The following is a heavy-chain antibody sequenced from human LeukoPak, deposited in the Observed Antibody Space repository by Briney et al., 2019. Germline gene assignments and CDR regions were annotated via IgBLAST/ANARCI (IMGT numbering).Heavy chain of an antibody. CDR3: ARRNVGGYEFDV. D-gene: IGHD5-12*01. CDR2: IYYSGST. J-gene: IGHJ3*01. CDR1: GGSISSSSYY. V-gene: IGHV4-39*01. Sequence: VKPSETLSLTCTVSGGSISSSSYYWGWIRQPPGKGLEWIGSIYYSGSTYYNPSLKSRVTISVDTSKNQFSLKMTSVTAADTAVYFCARRNVGGYEFDVWGQGTMVTVSS.